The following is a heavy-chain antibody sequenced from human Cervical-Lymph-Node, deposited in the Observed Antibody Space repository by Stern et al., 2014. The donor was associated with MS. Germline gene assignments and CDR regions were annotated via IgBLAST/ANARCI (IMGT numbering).Heavy chain of an antibody. Sequence: VQLVESGPGLVKPSETLSLTCSVSGGSISSYYWNWIRQPPGKGLEWIANVHYSGTTNYNPSLKSRVPLLLAPSIKKIPRNLPSVTAADTAVYYCAGSGTYYPDYWGQGILVTVSS. J-gene: IGHJ4*02. CDR2: VHYSGTT. CDR3: AGSGTYYPDY. CDR1: GGSISSYY. V-gene: IGHV4-59*08. D-gene: IGHD3-3*01.